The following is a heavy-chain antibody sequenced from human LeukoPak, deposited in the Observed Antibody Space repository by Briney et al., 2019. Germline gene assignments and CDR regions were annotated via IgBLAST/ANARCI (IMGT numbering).Heavy chain of an antibody. J-gene: IGHJ4*02. V-gene: IGHV3-11*01. D-gene: IGHD6-13*01. CDR1: GFTFSDYY. CDR3: AGGIAAAATPEDY. Sequence: GGSLRLSCAASGFTFSDYYMSWIRQAPGKGLEWVSYISSSGSTVYYADSVKGRFTISRDNAKNSLYLQVNSLRAEDTAVYYCAGGIAAAATPEDYWGQGTLVTVSS. CDR2: ISSSGSTV.